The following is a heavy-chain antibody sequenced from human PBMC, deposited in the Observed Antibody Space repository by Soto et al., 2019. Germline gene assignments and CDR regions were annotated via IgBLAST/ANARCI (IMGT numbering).Heavy chain of an antibody. CDR3: ARGHSSSWSRGYYFDY. J-gene: IGHJ4*02. D-gene: IGHD6-13*01. CDR1: GGSISSGGYY. CDR2: IYYSGST. Sequence: QVQLQESGPGLVKPSQTLSLTCTVSGGSISSGGYYWSWIRQHPGKGLEWIGYIYYSGSTYYNPSLKSRVTISVDTSKNQFSLKLSSVTAADTAVYYCARGHSSSWSRGYYFDYWGQGTLVTVSS. V-gene: IGHV4-31*03.